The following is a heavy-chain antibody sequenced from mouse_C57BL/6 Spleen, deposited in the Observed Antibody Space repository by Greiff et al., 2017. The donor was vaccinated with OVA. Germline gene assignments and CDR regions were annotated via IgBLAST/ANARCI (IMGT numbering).Heavy chain of an antibody. V-gene: IGHV1-26*01. D-gene: IGHD4-1*01. CDR2: INPNNGGT. CDR3: ARRGWDDGPYFDY. J-gene: IGHJ2*01. Sequence: VQLKQSGPELVKPGASVKISCKASGYTFTDYYMNWVKQSHGKSLEWIGDINPNNGGTSYNQKFKGKATLTVDKSSSTAYMELRSLTSEDSAVYYCARRGWDDGPYFDYWGQGTTLTVSS. CDR1: GYTFTDYY.